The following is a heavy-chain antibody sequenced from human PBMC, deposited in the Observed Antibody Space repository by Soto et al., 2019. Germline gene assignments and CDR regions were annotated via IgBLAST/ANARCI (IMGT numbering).Heavy chain of an antibody. D-gene: IGHD3-22*01. J-gene: IGHJ4*02. CDR3: ARVPFYDSSGRSYYFDY. V-gene: IGHV4-30-4*01. CDR2: IYYSGST. Sequence: SETLSLTCTVSGGSISSGDYYWSWIRQPPGKGLECIGYIYYSGSTYYNPSLKSRVTISVDTSKNQFSLKLSSVTAADTAVYYCARVPFYDSSGRSYYFDYWGQGTLVTVSS. CDR1: GGSISSGDYY.